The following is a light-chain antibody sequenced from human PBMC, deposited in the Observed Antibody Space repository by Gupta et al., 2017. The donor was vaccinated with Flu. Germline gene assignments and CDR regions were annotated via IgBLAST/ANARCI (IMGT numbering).Light chain of an antibody. J-gene: IGKJ2*01. Sequence: EIVMTQSPATLSVSPGERATLSCRASQSVSSNLAWYQQKSGQAPRLLIYGASTRATGTPARFSASGSGTEFTLTISSLQSEDFAVYYWHQYNNQYTFGQGTRLGIK. CDR1: QSVSSN. CDR3: HQYNNQYT. V-gene: IGKV3-15*01. CDR2: GAS.